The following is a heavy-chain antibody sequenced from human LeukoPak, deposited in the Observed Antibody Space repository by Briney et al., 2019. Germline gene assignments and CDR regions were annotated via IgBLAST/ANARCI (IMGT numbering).Heavy chain of an antibody. Sequence: KPSETLSLTCAVYGGSFSGYYWSWIRQPPGKGLEWIGEINHSGSTNYNPSLKSRVTISVDTSKNQFSLKLSSVTAADTAVYYCARGAKWVAVAGTRYYYYYGMDVWGQGTTVTVSS. CDR1: GGSFSGYY. J-gene: IGHJ6*02. D-gene: IGHD6-19*01. CDR2: INHSGST. V-gene: IGHV4-34*01. CDR3: ARGAKWVAVAGTRYYYYYGMDV.